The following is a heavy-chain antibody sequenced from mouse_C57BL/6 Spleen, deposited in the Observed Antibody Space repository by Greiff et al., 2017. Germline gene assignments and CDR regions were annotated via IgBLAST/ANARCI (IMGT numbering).Heavy chain of an antibody. CDR3: AKDYDYDDYAMDY. CDR2: IYPGDGVT. CDR1: GYAFSSSW. D-gene: IGHD2-4*01. Sequence: VHLVESGPELVKPGASVRISCKASGYAFSSSWMNWVKQRPGKGLEWIGRIYPGDGVTNYNGKFKGKATLTADKSSSTAYMQLSSLTSEDSAVYFCAKDYDYDDYAMDYWGQGTSVTVSS. J-gene: IGHJ4*01. V-gene: IGHV1-82*01.